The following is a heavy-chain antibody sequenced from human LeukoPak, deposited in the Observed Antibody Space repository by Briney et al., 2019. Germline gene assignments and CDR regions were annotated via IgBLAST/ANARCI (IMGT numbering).Heavy chain of an antibody. Sequence: SETLSLTCTVSGGSISSSSYYWGWIRQPPGKGLEWIRSIYYSGSTYYNPSLKSRVTISVDTSKNQFSLKLSSVTAADTAVYYCASGRIAAAANDAFDIWGQGTMVTVSS. CDR1: GGSISSSSYY. D-gene: IGHD6-13*01. J-gene: IGHJ3*02. CDR3: ASGRIAAAANDAFDI. CDR2: IYYSGST. V-gene: IGHV4-39*07.